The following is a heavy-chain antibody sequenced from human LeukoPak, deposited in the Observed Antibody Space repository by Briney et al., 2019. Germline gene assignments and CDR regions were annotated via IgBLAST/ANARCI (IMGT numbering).Heavy chain of an antibody. CDR1: GGSISSGDYY. J-gene: IGHJ4*02. Sequence: PSETLSLTCTVSGGSISSGDYYWSWIRQPPGKGLEWIGYIYYSGSTYYNPSLKSRVTISVDTSKNQFSLKLSSVTAADTAVYYCARVSLLGHYFDYWGQGTLVTVSS. CDR2: IYYSGST. CDR3: ARVSLLGHYFDY. V-gene: IGHV4-30-4*08.